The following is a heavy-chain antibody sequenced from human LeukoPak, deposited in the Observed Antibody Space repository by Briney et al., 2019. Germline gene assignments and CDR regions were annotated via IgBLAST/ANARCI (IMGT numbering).Heavy chain of an antibody. Sequence: GGSLRLSCAASGFTVSINYMSWVRQAPGKGLEWVSVIYSGGSIYYADSVKGRFTLSRDNSKNTLFLQMNSLRAEDTAVYYCAKFWSGSFEVGNLDYWGQGTLVTVSS. V-gene: IGHV3-66*01. D-gene: IGHD3-3*01. CDR2: IYSGGSI. CDR1: GFTVSINY. CDR3: AKFWSGSFEVGNLDY. J-gene: IGHJ4*02.